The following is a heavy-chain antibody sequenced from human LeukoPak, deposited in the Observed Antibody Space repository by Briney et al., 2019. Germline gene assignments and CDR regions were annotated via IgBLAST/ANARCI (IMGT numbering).Heavy chain of an antibody. CDR2: IYYSGST. J-gene: IGHJ4*02. Sequence: SETLSLTCTVSGGSISSYYWSWIRQPPGKGLECIGYIYYSGSTNYNPSLKSRVTISVDTSKNQFSLKLSSVTAADTAVYYCASAAAGTNFDYWGQGTLVTVSS. D-gene: IGHD6-13*01. CDR3: ASAAAGTNFDY. V-gene: IGHV4-59*01. CDR1: GGSISSYY.